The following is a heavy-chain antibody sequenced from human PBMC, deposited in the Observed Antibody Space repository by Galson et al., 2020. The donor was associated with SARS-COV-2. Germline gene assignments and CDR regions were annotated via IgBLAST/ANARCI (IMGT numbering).Heavy chain of an antibody. D-gene: IGHD3-22*01. Sequence: GESLKISCAASGFTFSSYGMHWVRQAPGKGLEWVAVISYDGSNKYYADSVKGRFTISRDNSKNTLYLQMNSLRAEDMAVYYCARPSSGYYFDAFDIWGQGTMVTVSS. V-gene: IGHV3-30*03. CDR3: ARPSSGYYFDAFDI. CDR1: GFTFSSYG. CDR2: ISYDGSNK. J-gene: IGHJ3*02.